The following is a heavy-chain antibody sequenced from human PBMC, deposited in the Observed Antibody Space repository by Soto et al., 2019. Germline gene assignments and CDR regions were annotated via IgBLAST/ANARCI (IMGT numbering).Heavy chain of an antibody. J-gene: IGHJ4*02. CDR1: GFTFTNYA. CDR3: ARGRNYGYCDS. D-gene: IGHD3-10*01. CDR2: ISNDGNDE. Sequence: QVQLVESGGGVVQPGRSLRLSCVVSGFTFTNYAMHWVRQAPGKGLEWVAVISNDGNDEYYADSVKGRFTVYRDTSRDTLNLQQSRLTSEDTAIYYCARGRNYGYCDSLGQGSLVTVSP. V-gene: IGHV3-30-3*01.